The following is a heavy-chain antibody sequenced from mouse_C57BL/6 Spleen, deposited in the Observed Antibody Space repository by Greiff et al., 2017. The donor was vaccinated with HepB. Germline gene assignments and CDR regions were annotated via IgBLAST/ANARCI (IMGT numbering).Heavy chain of an antibody. J-gene: IGHJ1*03. CDR1: GYTFTDYN. Sequence: VQLKQSGPELVKPGASVKMSCKASGYTFTDYNMHWVKQSHGKSLEWIGYINPNNGGTSYNQKFKGKATLTVNKSSSTAYMELRSLTSEDSAVYYCANYGYSWYFDVWGTGTTVTVSS. CDR2: INPNNGGT. CDR3: ANYGYSWYFDV. D-gene: IGHD2-2*01. V-gene: IGHV1-22*01.